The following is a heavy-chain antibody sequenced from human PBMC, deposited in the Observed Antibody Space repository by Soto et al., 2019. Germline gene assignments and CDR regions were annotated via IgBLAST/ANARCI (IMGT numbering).Heavy chain of an antibody. CDR2: ISGSGGST. D-gene: IGHD2-15*01. V-gene: IGHV3-23*01. CDR1: GFTFSSYA. J-gene: IGHJ3*02. CDR3: AKDRAPYCSGGSCHHDAFDI. Sequence: GGSLRLSCAASGFTFSSYAMSWVRQAPGKGLEWVSAISGSGGSTYYADSVKGRFTISRDNSKNTLYLQMNSLRAEDTAVYYCAKDRAPYCSGGSCHHDAFDIWGQGTMVTV.